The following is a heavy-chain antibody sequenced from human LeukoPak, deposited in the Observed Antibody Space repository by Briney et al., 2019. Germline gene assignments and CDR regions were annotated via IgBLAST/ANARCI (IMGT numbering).Heavy chain of an antibody. CDR3: ARVHSFNWFDS. D-gene: IGHD2-15*01. CDR2: IYYSGST. V-gene: IGHV4-61*01. J-gene: IGHJ5*01. CDR1: GGSVNSGSYY. Sequence: PSETLSLTCTVSGGSVNSGSYYWSWLRQPPGKGLEWIGFIYYSGSTNYNPSLKSRVNISLDTSKNQFSLKVSSVTAADTAVYYCARVHSFNWFDSWGQGTLVIVSS.